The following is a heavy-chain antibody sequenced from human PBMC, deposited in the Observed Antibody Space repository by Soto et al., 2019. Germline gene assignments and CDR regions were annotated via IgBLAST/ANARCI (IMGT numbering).Heavy chain of an antibody. J-gene: IGHJ4*02. D-gene: IGHD3-10*01. CDR3: GGGRFGGFDFGY. Sequence: QVQLVQSGAEVKKPGASVKVSCKASGYTFTSYGISWVRQAPGQGLEWMGWISAYNGNTNYAQKLQGRVTMTTDTSKRKGQHGVRGLGIDRQAVEYRGGGRFGGFDFGYLGQGTLVTVSS. CDR1: GYTFTSYG. V-gene: IGHV1-18*01. CDR2: ISAYNGNT.